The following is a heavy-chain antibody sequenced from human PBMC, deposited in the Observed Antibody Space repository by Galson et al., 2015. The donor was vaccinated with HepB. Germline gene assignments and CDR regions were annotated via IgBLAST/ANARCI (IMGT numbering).Heavy chain of an antibody. CDR3: AKELGDIVVVPAAISYYYYMDV. CDR2: ISYDGSNK. J-gene: IGHJ6*03. D-gene: IGHD2-2*02. V-gene: IGHV3-30*04. Sequence: SLRLSCAASGFTFSSYAMHWVRQAPGKGLEWVAVISYDGSNKYYADSVKGRFTISRDNSKNTLYLQMNSLRAEDTAVYYCAKELGDIVVVPAAISYYYYMDVWGKATTVTVS. CDR1: GFTFSSYA.